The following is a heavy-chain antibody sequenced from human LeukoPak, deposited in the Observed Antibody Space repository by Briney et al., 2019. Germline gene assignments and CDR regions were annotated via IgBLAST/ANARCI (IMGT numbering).Heavy chain of an antibody. CDR1: GYTFSNYD. V-gene: IGHV1-18*01. D-gene: IGHD3-22*01. CDR2: ISAHNGNT. J-gene: IGHJ2*01. CDR3: ARDGSSGYYYWYFDL. Sequence: ASVKVSCKASGYTFSNYDISWVRQAPGQGLEWLGWISAHNGNTNYAQNFQGRVTMTTDTSTSTAYMELRSLRSDDTAVYYCARDGSSGYYYWYFDLWGRGTPVTVSS.